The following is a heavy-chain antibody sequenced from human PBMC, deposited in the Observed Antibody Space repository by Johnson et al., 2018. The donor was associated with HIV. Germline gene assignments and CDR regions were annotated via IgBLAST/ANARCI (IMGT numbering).Heavy chain of an antibody. J-gene: IGHJ3*02. D-gene: IGHD3-9*01. CDR1: GFTFSDYY. Sequence: QVLLVESGGGLVKPGGSLRLSCAASGFTFSDYYMSWIRQAPGQGLEWVSYISSSGSTIYYADSVKGRFTISRDHAKNSFHLQMNSLRAGDTAVYYCARAGDYDILTGSLLRGAFDIWGQGTMVTVSS. V-gene: IGHV3-11*04. CDR2: ISSSGSTI. CDR3: ARAGDYDILTGSLLRGAFDI.